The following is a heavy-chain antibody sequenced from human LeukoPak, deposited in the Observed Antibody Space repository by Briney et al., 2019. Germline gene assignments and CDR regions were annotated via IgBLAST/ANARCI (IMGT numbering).Heavy chain of an antibody. Sequence: GSLRLSCAASGFTFSNAWMSWVRQPPGKGLEWIGEVYHSGSTNYNSFLKSRVTISVDKSKNQFSLKLTSATAADTAVYYCARDLGSSWFEPLDYWGQGILVIVSS. D-gene: IGHD6-13*01. J-gene: IGHJ4*02. V-gene: IGHV4-4*02. CDR1: GFTFSNAW. CDR2: VYHSGST. CDR3: ARDLGSSWFEPLDY.